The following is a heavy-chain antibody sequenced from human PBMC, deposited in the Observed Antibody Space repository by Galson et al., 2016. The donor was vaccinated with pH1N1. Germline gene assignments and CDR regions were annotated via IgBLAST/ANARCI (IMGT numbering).Heavy chain of an antibody. CDR2: IYYSGST. D-gene: IGHD1-26*01. V-gene: IGHV4-30-4*01. CDR3: ARGRAYSGSFLFDY. CDR1: GGSISSGDYY. J-gene: IGHJ4*02. Sequence: LSLTCTVSGGSISSGDYYWSWIRQPPGKGLEWIGYIYYSGSTYYNPSLKSRVTISLDTSKNQFSLKLSSVTAADTAVYYCARGRAYSGSFLFDYWGQGTLVTVSS.